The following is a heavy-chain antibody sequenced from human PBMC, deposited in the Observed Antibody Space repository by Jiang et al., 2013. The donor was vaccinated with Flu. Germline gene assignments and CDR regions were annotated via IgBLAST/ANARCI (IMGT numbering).Heavy chain of an antibody. CDR2: IYSGGAT. V-gene: IGHV3-66*01. CDR1: GFTVSTNY. D-gene: IGHD5-18*01. Sequence: RLSCAASGFTVSTNYMNWVRQAPGKGLEWVSIIYSGGATYYSGSVKGRFTISRDNSKNTLYLQMTNLRVEDTAVYYCAREVDTTSTSYFDCWGQGTLVTVSS. CDR3: AREVDTTSTSYFDC. J-gene: IGHJ4*02.